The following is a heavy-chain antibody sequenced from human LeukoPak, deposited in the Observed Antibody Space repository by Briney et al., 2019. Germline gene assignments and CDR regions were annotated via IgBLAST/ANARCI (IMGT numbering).Heavy chain of an antibody. Sequence: GASVKVSCKAFGYAFIGYYIHWVRQAPGQGLEWMGRINPNNGGTNNAQKFQGRVTMTRDTSISTAYMELSRLRSDDTAVYYCARSRGYYYMDVWGKGTTVTVSS. V-gene: IGHV1-2*06. J-gene: IGHJ6*03. CDR3: ARSRGYYYMDV. CDR1: GYAFIGYY. CDR2: INPNNGGT.